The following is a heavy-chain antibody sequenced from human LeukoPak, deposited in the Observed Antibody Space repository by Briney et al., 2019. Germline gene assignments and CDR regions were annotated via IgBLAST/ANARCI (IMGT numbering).Heavy chain of an antibody. J-gene: IGHJ3*02. Sequence: PGGSLRLSCAASGFTFSSYGMHWVRQAPGKGLEWGAVISYDGSNKYYADSVKGRFTISRDNSKNTLYLQMNSLRAEDTAVYYCAKITDGYNNDAFDIWGQGTMVTVSS. D-gene: IGHD5-24*01. CDR3: AKITDGYNNDAFDI. V-gene: IGHV3-30*18. CDR2: ISYDGSNK. CDR1: GFTFSSYG.